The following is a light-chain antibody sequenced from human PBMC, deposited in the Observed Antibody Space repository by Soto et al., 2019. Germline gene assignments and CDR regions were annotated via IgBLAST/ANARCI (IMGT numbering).Light chain of an antibody. CDR1: QGISSA. J-gene: IGKJ4*01. V-gene: IGKV1-13*02. CDR3: QQYYSYPALT. Sequence: AIQLTQSPSSLSASVGDRVTITCRANQGISSALAWYQHKPGKAPKLLISHASSLESGVPSRFSGSGSGTDFTLTISSLQPEDFATYYCQQYYSYPALTFGGGTKVEIK. CDR2: HAS.